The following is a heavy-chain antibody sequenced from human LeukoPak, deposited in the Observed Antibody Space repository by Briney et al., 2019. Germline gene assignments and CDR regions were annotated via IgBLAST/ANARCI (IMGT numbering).Heavy chain of an antibody. CDR2: IYHSGST. CDR3: ARARQYDFWSGYLLYNWFDP. CDR1: GGSISSSNW. J-gene: IGHJ5*02. D-gene: IGHD3-3*01. V-gene: IGHV4-4*02. Sequence: SETLSLTCAVSGGSISSSNWWSWVRQPPGKGLEWIGEIYHSGSTNYNPSLKSRVTISVDKSKNQFSLKLSSVTAADTAVYYCARARQYDFWSGYLLYNWFDPWGQGTLVTVSS.